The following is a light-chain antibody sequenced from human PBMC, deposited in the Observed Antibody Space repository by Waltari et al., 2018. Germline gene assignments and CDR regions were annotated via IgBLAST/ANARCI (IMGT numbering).Light chain of an antibody. V-gene: IGKV4-1*01. CDR3: QQYYSTLLT. Sequence: DIVMTQSPDSLAVSLGERATINCKSSQSVLYSSNNKNYLAWYQQKPGQPPKLLIYWASTRESGVPDRLSGSESRTDFTLTISSLQAEDVAVYYCQQYYSTLLTFGGGTKVEIK. CDR2: WAS. CDR1: QSVLYSSNNKNY. J-gene: IGKJ4*02.